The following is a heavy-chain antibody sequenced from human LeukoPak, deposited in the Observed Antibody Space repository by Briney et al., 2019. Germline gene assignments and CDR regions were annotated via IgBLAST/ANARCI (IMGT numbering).Heavy chain of an antibody. CDR3: ARALYSSSSGY. CDR1: GFTVSSNY. CDR2: ICSGGST. V-gene: IGHV3-53*01. J-gene: IGHJ4*02. D-gene: IGHD6-6*01. Sequence: GGSLRLSCAASGFTVSSNYMSWVRQAPGKGLEWVSIICSGGSTYYADSVKGRFTISRDNSKNTIYLQMNNLRAEDTAVYYCARALYSSSSGYWGQGTLVTVSS.